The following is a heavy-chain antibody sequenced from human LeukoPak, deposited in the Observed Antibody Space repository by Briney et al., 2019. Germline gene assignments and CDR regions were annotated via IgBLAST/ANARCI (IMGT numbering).Heavy chain of an antibody. V-gene: IGHV3-30*04. CDR2: ISYDGSNK. CDR3: AREYCGGECYSGFDF. J-gene: IGHJ5*01. CDR1: GYTFCGYA. D-gene: IGHD2-21*01. Sequence: GGSLRLSCVASGYTFCGYAIHWVRQAPGKGLEWVALISYDGSNKDYTHSVKGRFTISRDNSKNTLYLRMNSLRAEDSAVYYCAREYCGGECYSGFDFWGQGTLVTVSS.